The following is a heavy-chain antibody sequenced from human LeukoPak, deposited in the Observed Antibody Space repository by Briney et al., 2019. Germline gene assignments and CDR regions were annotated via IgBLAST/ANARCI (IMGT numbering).Heavy chain of an antibody. CDR3: ARVGWYYYDSSGYYRTTEYFQH. V-gene: IGHV1-46*01. J-gene: IGHJ1*01. CDR2: INPSGGST. Sequence: GASVKVSCKASGYTFTIYYMHWVRQAPGQGLEWMGIINPSGGSTSYAQKFQGRVTMTRDMSTSTVYMELSSLRSEDTAVYYCARVGWYYYDSSGYYRTTEYFQHWGQGTLVTVSS. CDR1: GYTFTIYY. D-gene: IGHD3-22*01.